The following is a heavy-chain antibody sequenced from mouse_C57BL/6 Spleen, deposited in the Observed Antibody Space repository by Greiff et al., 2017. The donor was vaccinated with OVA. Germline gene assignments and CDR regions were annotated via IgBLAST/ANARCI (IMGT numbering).Heavy chain of an antibody. V-gene: IGHV1-26*01. CDR1: GYTFTDYY. J-gene: IGHJ2*01. CDR2: INPNNGGT. CDR3: ARCPGLRRYFDY. D-gene: IGHD2-4*01. Sequence: VQLQQSGPELVKPGASVKISCKASGYTFTDYYMNWVKQSHGKSLEWIGDINPNNGGTSYNQKFKGKATLTVDKSSSTAYMELRSLTSEDSAVYYCARCPGLRRYFDYWGQGTTLTVSS.